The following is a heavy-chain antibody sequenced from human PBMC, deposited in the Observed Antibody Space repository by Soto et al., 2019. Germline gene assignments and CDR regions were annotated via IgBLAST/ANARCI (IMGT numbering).Heavy chain of an antibody. D-gene: IGHD3-3*01. CDR3: ARLQLYDFWSGSVTMDG. CDR1: GGSVSSGRYQ. V-gene: IGHV4-61*01. J-gene: IGHJ6*02. CDR2: IYYTGTT. Sequence: SETLSLTCTVSGGSVSSGRYQWSWIRQSPGKGLEWIGYIYYTGTTNYNPSLKSRVTISVDTSKNQFSLKLTSVTAADTALYFCARLQLYDFWSGSVTMDGWGQRNSVTV.